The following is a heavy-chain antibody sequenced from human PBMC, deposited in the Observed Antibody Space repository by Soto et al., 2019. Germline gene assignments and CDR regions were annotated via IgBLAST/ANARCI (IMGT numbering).Heavy chain of an antibody. CDR2: ISHSGST. CDR1: GHSLSSGGYS. J-gene: IGHJ6*02. CDR3: ARGPVTAAAWDYYGMGV. D-gene: IGHD6-13*01. Sequence: SETVSLTCDVYGHSLSSGGYSWRSLRQPPGRGLEWIGHISHSGSTYYNPSIKSRVTISVDRSKNQFSLKLRSVTAADTAVYYWARGPVTAAAWDYYGMGVRGQGTTVTVSS. V-gene: IGHV4-30-2*01.